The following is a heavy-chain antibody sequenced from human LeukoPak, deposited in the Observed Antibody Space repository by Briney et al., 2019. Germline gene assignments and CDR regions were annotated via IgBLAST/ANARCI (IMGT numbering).Heavy chain of an antibody. J-gene: IGHJ4*02. V-gene: IGHV4-34*01. Sequence: SETLSLTCAVYGESFSGYFWSWIRQPPGKGLEWIGEINQSGYTNYNPSLKSRVTISVDTYKKQFSLKLSSVTAADTAVYYCARHRSPKGYSSGWYLRYYFDYWGQGTLVTVSS. CDR2: INQSGYT. CDR3: ARHRSPKGYSSGWYLRYYFDY. CDR1: GESFSGYF. D-gene: IGHD6-19*01.